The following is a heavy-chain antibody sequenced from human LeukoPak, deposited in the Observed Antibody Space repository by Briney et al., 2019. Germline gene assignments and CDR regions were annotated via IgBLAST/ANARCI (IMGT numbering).Heavy chain of an antibody. D-gene: IGHD6-6*01. V-gene: IGHV1-69*05. CDR1: GGTFSSYA. Sequence: GASVKVSCKASGGTFSSYAISWVRQAPGQGLEWVGGIIPIFGTANYAQKFQGRVTITTDESTSTAYMELSSLRSEDTAVYYCASSGLSSSSSNFDYWGQGTLVTVSS. CDR3: ASSGLSSSSSNFDY. J-gene: IGHJ4*02. CDR2: IIPIFGTA.